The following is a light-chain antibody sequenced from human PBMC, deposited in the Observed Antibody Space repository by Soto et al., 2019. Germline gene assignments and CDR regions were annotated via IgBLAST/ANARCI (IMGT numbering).Light chain of an antibody. J-gene: IGKJ2*01. CDR2: AAS. CDR3: QQFNSYPRT. Sequence: DIQLTQSPSFLSASVGDRVTITCLDSQGISRYLAWYQQKPGKAPKLLIYAASTLQSGVPSRFSGSGSGTEFTLTISSLQPEDFATYYCQQFNSYPRTFGQGTKLEIK. CDR1: QGISRY. V-gene: IGKV1-9*01.